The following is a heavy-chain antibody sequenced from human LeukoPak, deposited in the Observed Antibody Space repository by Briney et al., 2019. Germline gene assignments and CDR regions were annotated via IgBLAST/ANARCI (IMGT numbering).Heavy chain of an antibody. J-gene: IGHJ4*02. CDR1: GGSISSYY. D-gene: IGHD7-27*01. CDR2: IYHSGST. V-gene: IGHV4-59*01. CDR3: ARVTGGTLGY. Sequence: SETLSLTCTVSGGSISSYYWSWIRQPPGKGLEWIGYIYHSGSTYYNPSLKSRVTISVDRSKNQFSLKLSSVTAADTAVYYCARVTGGTLGYWGQGTLVTVSS.